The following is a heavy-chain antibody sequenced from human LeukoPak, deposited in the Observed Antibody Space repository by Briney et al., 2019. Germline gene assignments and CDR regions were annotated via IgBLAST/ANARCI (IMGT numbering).Heavy chain of an antibody. J-gene: IGHJ2*01. V-gene: IGHV3-21*05. Sequence: GGSLRLSCAASGFTFRSYSMNWVRQAPGKGLEWVSYISSSSSYTNYADSVKGRFTISRDNAKNSLYLQMNSLRAEDTAVYYCARGGCSGGSCYYWYFDLWGRGTLVTVSS. D-gene: IGHD2-15*01. CDR3: ARGGCSGGSCYYWYFDL. CDR2: ISSSSSYT. CDR1: GFTFRSYS.